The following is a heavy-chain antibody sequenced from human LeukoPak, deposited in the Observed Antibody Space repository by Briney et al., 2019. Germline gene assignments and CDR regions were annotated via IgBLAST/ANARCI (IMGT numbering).Heavy chain of an antibody. CDR2: ISSSSSYI. D-gene: IGHD3-22*01. J-gene: IGHJ4*02. V-gene: IGHV3-21*01. Sequence: GGSLSLSCAASGFTFSSYSMNWVRPAPGKGLEWVSSISSSSSYIYYADSVKGRFTISRNNAKNSLYLQMNSLRAEDTAVYYCARGYDSSSLDYWGQGTLVTVSS. CDR1: GFTFSSYS. CDR3: ARGYDSSSLDY.